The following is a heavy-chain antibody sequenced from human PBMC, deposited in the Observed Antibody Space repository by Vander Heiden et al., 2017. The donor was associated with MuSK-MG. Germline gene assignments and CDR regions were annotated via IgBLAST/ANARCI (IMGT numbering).Heavy chain of an antibody. CDR2: IFSGGST. Sequence: EVQLVESGGGLVQPGGSLRLSCAASGLTVSSNYMSWVRQAPGKGLEWVSVIFSGGSTNYADSVKGRFTVSRDNSKNTVYLQMNSLRAEDTAVYYCARAPAPGGNYWGQGTLVTVSS. CDR1: GLTVSSNY. D-gene: IGHD6-13*01. V-gene: IGHV3-66*01. J-gene: IGHJ4*02. CDR3: ARAPAPGGNY.